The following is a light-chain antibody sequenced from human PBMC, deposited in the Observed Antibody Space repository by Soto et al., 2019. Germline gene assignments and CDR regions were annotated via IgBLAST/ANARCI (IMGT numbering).Light chain of an antibody. Sequence: EIVLTQSPGTLSLSPGERASFSCRASQSVGSDYLGWYQHKPGQAPRLLLRAASRRATDIPDRFSGSGSGTDFTLTINNLDPEDSAVYYCQQHVTSPRTFGQGTKLEIK. J-gene: IGKJ2*02. CDR1: QSVGSDY. V-gene: IGKV3-20*01. CDR3: QQHVTSPRT. CDR2: AAS.